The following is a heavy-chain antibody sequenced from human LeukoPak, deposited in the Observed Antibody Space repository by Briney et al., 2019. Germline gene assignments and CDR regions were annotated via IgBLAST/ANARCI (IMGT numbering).Heavy chain of an antibody. CDR1: GFTFSDNY. V-gene: IGHV3-11*06. Sequence: GGSLRLSCAAPGFTFSDNYMSWVRQAPGKGLEWGSYISTSSTYTNYADSVKGLFTISRDNAKNSLYLQMNTLRAEDTAVYYCVISGYDYRCFEYWGQGTLVTVSS. CDR3: VISGYDYRCFEY. J-gene: IGHJ4*02. CDR2: ISTSSTYT. D-gene: IGHD5-12*01.